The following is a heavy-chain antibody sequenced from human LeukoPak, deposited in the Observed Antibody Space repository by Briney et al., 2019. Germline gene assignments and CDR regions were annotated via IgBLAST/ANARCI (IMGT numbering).Heavy chain of an antibody. J-gene: IGHJ4*02. CDR2: IKQDGSEK. CDR3: ARLTGNTGGFDY. CDR1: GFTFSNSW. Sequence: GGSLRLSCAASGFTFSNSWMSWVRQAPGKGLEWVANIKQDGSEKYYVDSVKGRFTISRDNAKNSLYLQMNSLRAEDTAVYYCARLTGNTGGFDYWGQGTLVTVSS. V-gene: IGHV3-7*01. D-gene: IGHD1-20*01.